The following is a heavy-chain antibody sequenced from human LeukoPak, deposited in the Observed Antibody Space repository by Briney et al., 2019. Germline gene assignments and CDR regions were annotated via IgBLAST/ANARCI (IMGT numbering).Heavy chain of an antibody. CDR3: AREPSREGFLDRWSPAPPNMDV. CDR2: ISSSSSYI. CDR1: GFTFSSYS. Sequence: GGSLRLSCAASGFTFSSYSMNWVRQAPGKGLEWVSSISSSSSYIYYADSVKGRFTISRDNAKNSLYLQMNSLRAEDTAVYYCAREPSREGFLDRWSPAPPNMDVWGKGTTVTVSS. D-gene: IGHD3/OR15-3a*01. J-gene: IGHJ6*03. V-gene: IGHV3-21*01.